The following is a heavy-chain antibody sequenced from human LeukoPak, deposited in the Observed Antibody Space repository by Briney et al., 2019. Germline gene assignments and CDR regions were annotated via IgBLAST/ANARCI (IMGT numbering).Heavy chain of an antibody. CDR1: GFYFGAYE. Sequence: PGGSLRLSCAVSGFYFGAYEMNSGRQAPGKGLEWVAYFAGSDTTKYYADSVRGRFTISRDNAKNSLYLQMNSLRAEDTALYYCTTLGYHLDSWGQGTLVTVSS. CDR3: TTLGYHLDS. D-gene: IGHD3-22*01. J-gene: IGHJ4*02. CDR2: FAGSDTTK. V-gene: IGHV3-48*03.